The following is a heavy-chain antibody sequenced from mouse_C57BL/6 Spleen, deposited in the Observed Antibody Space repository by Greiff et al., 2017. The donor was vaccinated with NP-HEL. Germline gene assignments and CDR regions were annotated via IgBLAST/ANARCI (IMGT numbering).Heavy chain of an antibody. J-gene: IGHJ1*03. CDR3: ASTGKGYFDV. V-gene: IGHV1-61*01. D-gene: IGHD4-1*01. CDR2: IYPSDSET. Sequence: QVQLQQPGAELVRPGSSVKLSCKASGYTFTSYWMDWVKQRPGQGLEWIGNIYPSDSETHYNPKFKDKATLTVDKSSSTAYMQLSSLTSEDSAVYYCASTGKGYFDVWGTGTTVTVSS. CDR1: GYTFTSYW.